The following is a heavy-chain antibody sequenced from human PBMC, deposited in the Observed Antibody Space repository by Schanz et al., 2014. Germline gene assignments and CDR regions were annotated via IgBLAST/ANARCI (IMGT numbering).Heavy chain of an antibody. J-gene: IGHJ5*02. V-gene: IGHV4-34*01. CDR3: ALRERPYGPFAS. CDR2: INHGGST. D-gene: IGHD3-10*01. CDR1: GGSIRSYF. Sequence: QVQLQESGPGLLKPSETLSLTCTVSGGSIRSYFWSWIRQHPGKGLERIAEINHGGSTNYNPSLKSRVTIPLDPSKSQFAVSLDSDSAADTAVYYCALRERPYGPFASWGQGALVTVSS.